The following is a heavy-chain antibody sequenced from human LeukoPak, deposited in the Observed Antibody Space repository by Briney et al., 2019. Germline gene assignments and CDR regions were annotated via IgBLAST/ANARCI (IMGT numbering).Heavy chain of an antibody. CDR3: ERGGPLAGHAFDV. Sequence: GGSLRLSCAGSGFTFSKYDMHWVRRATGRGREWVSDITSGGDTHYQGRVEGRFSMYRDNAKNSFYLEMNSLRVRATSVYYCERGGPLAGHAFDVWGRGTLVTVS. D-gene: IGHD6-19*01. V-gene: IGHV3-13*04. CDR2: ITSGGDT. CDR1: GFTFSKYD. J-gene: IGHJ3*01.